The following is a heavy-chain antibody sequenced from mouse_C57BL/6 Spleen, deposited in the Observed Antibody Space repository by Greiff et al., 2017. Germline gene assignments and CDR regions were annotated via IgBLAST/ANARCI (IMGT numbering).Heavy chain of an antibody. V-gene: IGHV1-18*01. CDR1: GYTFTDYN. CDR3: ARSWMVTTVVEDWYFDV. Sequence: EVQLQESGPELVKPGASVKIPCKASGYTFTDYNMDWVKQSHGKSLEWIGDINPNNGGTIYNQKFKGKATLTVDKSSSTAYMELRSLTSEDTAVYYCARSWMVTTVVEDWYFDVWGTGTTVTVSS. J-gene: IGHJ1*03. CDR2: INPNNGGT. D-gene: IGHD1-1*01.